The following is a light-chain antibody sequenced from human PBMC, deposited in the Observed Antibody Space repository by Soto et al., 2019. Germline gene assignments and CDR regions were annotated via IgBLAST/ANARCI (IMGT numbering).Light chain of an antibody. CDR1: QSVSSSE. CDR3: QQYGSSPPVYT. V-gene: IGKV3-20*01. Sequence: ENVLTQSPGTLSLSPGERATLSCRASQSVSSSELAWYQQRPGQALRLLIYGASIRATGIPDRFSGSGSGTDFTLTINRLEPEDFAVYYCQQYGSSPPVYTFGQGTKLEIK. J-gene: IGKJ2*01. CDR2: GAS.